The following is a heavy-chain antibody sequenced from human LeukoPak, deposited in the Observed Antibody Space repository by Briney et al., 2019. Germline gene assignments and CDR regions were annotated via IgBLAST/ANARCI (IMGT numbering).Heavy chain of an antibody. V-gene: IGHV1-69*05. Sequence: SVKVSCKASGGTFSSYAISWVRQAPGQGLEWMGGIIPIFGTANYAQKFQGRVTITTDESTSTAYMELSSLRAEDTAVYYCATSDLSQYPLGADAFDIWGQGTMVTVSS. CDR1: GGTFSSYA. D-gene: IGHD3-16*02. CDR2: IIPIFGTA. CDR3: ATSDLSQYPLGADAFDI. J-gene: IGHJ3*02.